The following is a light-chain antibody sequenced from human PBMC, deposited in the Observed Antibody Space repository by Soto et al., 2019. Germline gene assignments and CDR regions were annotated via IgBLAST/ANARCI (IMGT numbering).Light chain of an antibody. CDR3: SSYTTSNTRQIV. CDR1: SSDVGGYNY. J-gene: IGLJ1*01. Sequence: QSALTQPASVSGSPGQSITISCTGTSSDVGGYNYVSWYQHHPGKAPKLMIYDVSNRPSGVSNRFSGSKSGNTASLTISGLQPEDEADYYCSSYTTSNTRQIVLATGNKLTVL. CDR2: DVS. V-gene: IGLV2-14*03.